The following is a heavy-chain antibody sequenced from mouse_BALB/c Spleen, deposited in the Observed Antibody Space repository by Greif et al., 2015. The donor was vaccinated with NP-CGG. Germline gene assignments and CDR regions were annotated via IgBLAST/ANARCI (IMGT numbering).Heavy chain of an antibody. D-gene: IGHD1-1*01. J-gene: IGHJ1*01. CDR3: AGHYYGSSWYFDV. V-gene: IGHV5-2*03. CDR1: EYESPSHD. Sequence: EVKLEESGGGLVQPGESLKLSCESNEYESPSHDMSWVRKTPEKRLELVAAINSDGGSTYYPDTMERRFIISRDNTKKTLYLQMSSLRSEDTALYYCAGHYYGSSWYFDVWGAGTTVTVSS. CDR2: INSDGGST.